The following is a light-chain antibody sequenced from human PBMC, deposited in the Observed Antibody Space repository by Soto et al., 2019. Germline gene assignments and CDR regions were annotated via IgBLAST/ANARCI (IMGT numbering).Light chain of an antibody. V-gene: IGLV2-14*03. CDR2: DVT. CDR3: SSYTSSSTLV. Sequence: QSALTQPASVSGSPGQSITISCTGTSNAVGGYNYVSWYQQHPGKAPKLMIYDVTNRPSGVSNRFSGSKSGNTASLTISGLQADDEADYYCSSYTSSSTLVFGGGTKLTVL. CDR1: SNAVGGYNY. J-gene: IGLJ2*01.